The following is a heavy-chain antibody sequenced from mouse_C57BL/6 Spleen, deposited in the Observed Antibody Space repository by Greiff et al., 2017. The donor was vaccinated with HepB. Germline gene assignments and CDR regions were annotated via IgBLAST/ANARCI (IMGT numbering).Heavy chain of an antibody. V-gene: IGHV5-4*01. CDR3: ARDTYYYGSTLDY. J-gene: IGHJ2*01. Sequence: EVKLVESGGGLVKPGGSLKLSCAASGFTFSSYAMSWVRQTPEKRLEWVATISDGGSYTYYPDNVKGRFTISRDNAKNNLYLQMSHLKSEDTAMYYCARDTYYYGSTLDYWGQGTTLTVSS. CDR2: ISDGGSYT. D-gene: IGHD1-1*01. CDR1: GFTFSSYA.